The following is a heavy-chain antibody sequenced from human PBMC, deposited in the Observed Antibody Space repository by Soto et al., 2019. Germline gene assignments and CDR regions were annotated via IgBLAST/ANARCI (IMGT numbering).Heavy chain of an antibody. Sequence: ASVKVSCKASGYTFTGYYMHWVRQAPGQGLEWMGWINPNSGGTNYAQKFQGWVTMTRDTSISTAYMELSRLRSDDTAVYYCGRGGWGATNWFDPWGQGTLVTVSS. D-gene: IGHD1-26*01. CDR3: GRGGWGATNWFDP. V-gene: IGHV1-2*04. J-gene: IGHJ5*02. CDR2: INPNSGGT. CDR1: GYTFTGYY.